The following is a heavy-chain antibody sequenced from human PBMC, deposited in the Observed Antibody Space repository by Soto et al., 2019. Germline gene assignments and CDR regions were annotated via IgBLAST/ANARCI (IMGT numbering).Heavy chain of an antibody. CDR2: MNTDGSST. Sequence: EVQLVESGGDLVQPGGSLRLSCAASGFTFSSYWMHWVRQPPGKGLVWVSRMNTDGSSTTYADSVKGRFTISRDNAKNTLYLQMNSLRAEDTAVYYCASDLDYGGNPRGYWGQGTLVTVSS. D-gene: IGHD4-17*01. CDR1: GFTFSSYW. V-gene: IGHV3-74*01. CDR3: ASDLDYGGNPRGY. J-gene: IGHJ4*02.